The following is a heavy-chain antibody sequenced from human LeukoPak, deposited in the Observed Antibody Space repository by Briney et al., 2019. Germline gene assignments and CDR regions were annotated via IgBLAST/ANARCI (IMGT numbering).Heavy chain of an antibody. CDR3: ARLMVKRIGY. CDR2: ISYDGSNK. J-gene: IGHJ4*02. CDR1: GFTFSSYA. D-gene: IGHD2-8*01. V-gene: IGHV3-30-3*01. Sequence: GGSLRLSCAASGFTFSSYAMHWVRQAPGKGLEWVAVISYDGSNKYYADPVKGRFTISRDNSKNTLYLQMNSLRAEDTAVYYCARLMVKRIGYWGQGTLVTVSS.